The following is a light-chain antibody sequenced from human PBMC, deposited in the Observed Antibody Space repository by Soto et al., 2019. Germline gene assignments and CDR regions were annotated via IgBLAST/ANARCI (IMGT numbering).Light chain of an antibody. Sequence: EVVLTQSPGTLCFSPVERATLSCRASQSVSSNYLVWHHQKPGQAPRILICAASRRATGIQDRFSCSEPGTAFTLTLRRLEPGDSAVPYCQQHGTSAWTFRHRTQADIK. V-gene: IGKV3-20*01. CDR3: QQHGTSAWT. CDR1: QSVSSNY. CDR2: AAS. J-gene: IGKJ1*01.